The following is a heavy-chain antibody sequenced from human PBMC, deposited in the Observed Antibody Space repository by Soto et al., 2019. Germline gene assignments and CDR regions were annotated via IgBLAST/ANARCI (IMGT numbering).Heavy chain of an antibody. J-gene: IGHJ4*02. CDR2: ISGSGGST. Sequence: EVQLLESGGGLVQPGGSLRLSCAASGFTFSSYAMSWVGQAPGKGLEWVSAISGSGGSTYYADSVKGRFTISRDNSKNTLYLQMNSLRAEDTAVYYCAKWYGYIVVVVAATPEIDYWGQGTLVTVSS. CDR1: GFTFSSYA. D-gene: IGHD2-15*01. CDR3: AKWYGYIVVVVAATPEIDY. V-gene: IGHV3-23*01.